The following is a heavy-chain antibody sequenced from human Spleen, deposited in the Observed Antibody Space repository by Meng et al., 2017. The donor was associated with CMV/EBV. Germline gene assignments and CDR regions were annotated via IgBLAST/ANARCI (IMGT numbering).Heavy chain of an antibody. V-gene: IGHV3-11*01. CDR2: ISSSGSTI. CDR1: GFTFSDYY. J-gene: IGHJ4*02. CDR3: AGVTRLTDPVSY. Sequence: CAASGFTFSDYYMTWIRQAPGKGLEWVSYISSSGSTIYYADSVKGRFTISRDNAKNSLYLQMNSLRAEDTAVYYCAGVTRLTDPVSYWGQGTLVTVSS. D-gene: IGHD6-25*01.